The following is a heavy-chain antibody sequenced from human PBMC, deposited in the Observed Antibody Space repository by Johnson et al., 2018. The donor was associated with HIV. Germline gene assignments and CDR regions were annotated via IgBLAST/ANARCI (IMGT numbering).Heavy chain of an antibody. CDR2: INWNGGRT. J-gene: IGHJ3*02. D-gene: IGHD3-22*01. CDR3: ARRLAHYYDPGGAFYI. V-gene: IGHV3-20*04. Sequence: VQLVESGGGVVRPGGSLRLSCAASGFTFDDHGMSWVRQAPGKGLEWVSGINWNGGRTGYADSVKGRFTISRDNAKNSLYLQMNSLRADDKDVYYCARRLAHYYDPGGAFYIWGQGTMVTVSS. CDR1: GFTFDDHG.